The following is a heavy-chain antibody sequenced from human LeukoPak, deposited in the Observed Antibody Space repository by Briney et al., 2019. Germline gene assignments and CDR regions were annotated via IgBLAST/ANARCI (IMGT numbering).Heavy chain of an antibody. Sequence: SETLSLTCSVSGGSISSSSYYWGWIRQPPGKGLGWIGTFHYSGSTYYNPSLKSRVTISLDASKSQFYLKLNSVTAADTAVYYCARRVRSADYRLDYWGQGTLVTVSS. CDR3: ARRVRSADYRLDY. CDR2: FHYSGST. V-gene: IGHV4-39*07. CDR1: GGSISSSSYY. D-gene: IGHD4-11*01. J-gene: IGHJ4*02.